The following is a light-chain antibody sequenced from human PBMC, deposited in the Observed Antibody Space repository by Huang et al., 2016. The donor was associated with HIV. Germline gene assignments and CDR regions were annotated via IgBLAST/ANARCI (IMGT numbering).Light chain of an antibody. Sequence: ETVLTQTAATLSLSPGERATLSCRASQSVGSHLAWYQKKPGQAPRLLMYDVSNRATGVPVRFSGSGSGTDFTLTISSLEPEDFAVYYCQQGGNWPITFGQGTRLEIK. CDR3: QQGGNWPIT. V-gene: IGKV3-11*01. J-gene: IGKJ5*01. CDR1: QSVGSH. CDR2: DVS.